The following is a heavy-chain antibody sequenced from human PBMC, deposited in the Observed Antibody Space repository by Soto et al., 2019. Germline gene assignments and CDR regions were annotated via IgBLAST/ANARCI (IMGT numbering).Heavy chain of an antibody. V-gene: IGHV3-66*01. J-gene: IGHJ4*02. CDR1: GFTVSSNY. CDR3: ASVCDNYYFDY. Sequence: GGSLRLSCAASGFTVSSNYMSWVRQAPGKGLEWVSVIYSGGSTYYADSVKGRFTISRDNSKNTLYLQMNSLRAEDTAVYYCASVCDNYYFDYWGQGALVTVSS. D-gene: IGHD1-1*01. CDR2: IYSGGST.